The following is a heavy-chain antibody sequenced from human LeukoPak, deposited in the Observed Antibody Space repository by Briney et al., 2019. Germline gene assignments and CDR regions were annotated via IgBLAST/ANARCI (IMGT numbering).Heavy chain of an antibody. CDR3: AREVAVGYCSSTTCYADDH. D-gene: IGHD2-2*01. CDR2: ILSDGTTT. J-gene: IGHJ4*02. V-gene: IGHV3-74*01. Sequence: PGGSLRLPCAASGFSLSNYWMHWVRQAPGKGLVWVSRILSDGTTTGYADSVEGRFTISRDTAKNTLYLQMNSLRVDDTAIYYCAREVAVGYCSSTTCYADDHWGQGTLVTVSS. CDR1: GFSLSNYW.